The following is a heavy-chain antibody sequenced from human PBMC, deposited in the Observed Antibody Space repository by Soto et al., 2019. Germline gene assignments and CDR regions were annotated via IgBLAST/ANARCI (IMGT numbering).Heavy chain of an antibody. V-gene: IGHV4-39*01. D-gene: IGHD5-12*01. J-gene: IGHJ4*02. CDR3: ARHDLYSCYGPRGPFDY. CDR1: GGSISSSGYH. CDR2: VYYSWTT. Sequence: QLQLQESGPGLVKPSETLSLTCTVSGGSISSSGYHWGWIRQPPGKGLEWIVSVYYSWTTYYNPSLKSRVTISVDTCKNQCSLKRSSVTDATTAVYYCARHDLYSCYGPRGPFDYWGQGALVTVFS.